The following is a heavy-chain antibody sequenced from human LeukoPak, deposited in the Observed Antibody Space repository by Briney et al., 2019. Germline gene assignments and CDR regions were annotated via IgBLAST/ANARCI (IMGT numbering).Heavy chain of an antibody. J-gene: IGHJ4*02. CDR1: GYTFTSYD. CDR3: ARGYGRHDYYGSGTDDY. D-gene: IGHD3-10*01. V-gene: IGHV1-8*01. CDR2: MNPNSGNT. Sequence: WASVKVSCKASGYTFTSYDINWVRQATGQGLEWMGWMNPNSGNTGYAQKFQGRVTMTRNTPISTAYMELSSLRSEDTAVYYCARGYGRHDYYGSGTDDYWGQGTLVTVSS.